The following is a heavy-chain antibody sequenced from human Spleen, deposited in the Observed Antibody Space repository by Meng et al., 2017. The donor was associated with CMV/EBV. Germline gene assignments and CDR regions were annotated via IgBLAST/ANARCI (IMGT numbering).Heavy chain of an antibody. CDR3: TTAGSRNYYYYDMDV. J-gene: IGHJ6*02. V-gene: IGHV3-15*01. CDR2: IKSKTHGGTT. Sequence: GESLKISCAASGFTFSSYAMHWVRQAPGKGLEWVGRIKSKTHGGTTDYAAPVKGRFTISRDDSKNTLYLQMNSLKTEDTAVYYCTTAGSRNYYYYDMDVWGQGTTVTVFS. CDR1: GFTFSSYA.